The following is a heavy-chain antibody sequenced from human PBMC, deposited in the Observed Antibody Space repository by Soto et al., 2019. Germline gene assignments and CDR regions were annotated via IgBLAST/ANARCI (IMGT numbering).Heavy chain of an antibody. J-gene: IGHJ3*02. CDR2: IIPIFGTA. CDR3: ARARPTIVPLSYGAFDI. V-gene: IGHV1-69*13. Sequence: SVKVSFKSSGGTFSSYSISWGREAPGQGLEWMGGIIPIFGTANYAQKFQGRVTITADESTSTAYMELSSLRSEDTAVYYCARARPTIVPLSYGAFDIWGQGTMVTVSS. D-gene: IGHD3-16*01. CDR1: GGTFSSYS.